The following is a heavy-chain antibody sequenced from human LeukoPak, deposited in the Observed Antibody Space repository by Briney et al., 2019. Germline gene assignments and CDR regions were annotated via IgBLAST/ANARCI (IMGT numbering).Heavy chain of an antibody. Sequence: ASVKVSCKVSGYTLTELSMHWVRQAPGKGLEWMGGFDPEDGETIYAQKFQGRVTMTEDTSTDTAYMELSSLRSDDTAVYYCAREGHSITMIVVVTTYYFDYWGQGTLVTVSS. D-gene: IGHD3-22*01. V-gene: IGHV1-24*01. CDR1: GYTLTELS. CDR3: AREGHSITMIVVVTTYYFDY. J-gene: IGHJ4*02. CDR2: FDPEDGET.